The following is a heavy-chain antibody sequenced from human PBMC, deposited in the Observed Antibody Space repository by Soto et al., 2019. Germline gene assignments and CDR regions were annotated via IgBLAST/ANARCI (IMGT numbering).Heavy chain of an antibody. J-gene: IGHJ4*02. CDR1: GFTFRSYA. CDR2: ISYDASKK. Sequence: VPVVESGGGVVQPGRSLRLSCAASGFTFRSYAMHWVRQAPGKGLEWVAIISYDASKKYYADSVKGRFTISRDNSKNTLYLQMNSLRVEDTAVYYCARGNSSSSAAFDYWGQGTLVTVSS. CDR3: ARGNSSSSAAFDY. V-gene: IGHV3-30-3*01. D-gene: IGHD6-13*01.